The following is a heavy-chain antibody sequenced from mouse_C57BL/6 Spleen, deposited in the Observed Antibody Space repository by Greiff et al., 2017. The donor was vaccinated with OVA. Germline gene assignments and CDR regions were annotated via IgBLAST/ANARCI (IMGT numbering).Heavy chain of an antibody. D-gene: IGHD1-1*01. Sequence: EVMLVESGPGMVKPSPSLSLSCTVTGYSITSGYDWHWIRHFPGNKLEWMGYISYSGSTNYNPSLKSRISITHDTSKNHFFLKLNSVTTEDTATYYCAAYGGYAMDYWGQGTSVTVSS. CDR3: AAYGGYAMDY. CDR2: ISYSGST. V-gene: IGHV3-1*01. CDR1: GYSITSGYD. J-gene: IGHJ4*01.